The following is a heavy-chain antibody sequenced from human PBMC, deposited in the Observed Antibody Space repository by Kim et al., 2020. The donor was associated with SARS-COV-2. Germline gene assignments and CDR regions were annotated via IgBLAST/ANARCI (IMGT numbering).Heavy chain of an antibody. CDR2: VNPNSGER. J-gene: IGHJ1*01. Sequence: ASVKVSCKTSGYTFRGYYIHWVRQAPGQGLEWMGWVNPNSGERKFAKKFQDRVTMTSGTYIKTAYMELTRLRPDDTAVYYCAREEGFDTCGYSYLQYWG. D-gene: IGHD3-22*01. V-gene: IGHV1-2*02. CDR1: GYTFRGYY. CDR3: AREEGFDTCGYSYLQY.